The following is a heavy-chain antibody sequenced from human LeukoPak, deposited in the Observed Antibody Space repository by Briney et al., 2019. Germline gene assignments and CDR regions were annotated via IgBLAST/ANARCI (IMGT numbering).Heavy chain of an antibody. Sequence: SETLSLTCAVYGGSFSGYYWSWIRQPPGKGLEWMGEINHSGSTNYNPSLKSRVTISVDTSKNQFSLKLSSVTAADTAVYYCARGRKRFVVVPAAIHYFDYWGQGTLVTVSS. J-gene: IGHJ4*02. CDR1: GGSFSGYY. CDR3: ARGRKRFVVVPAAIHYFDY. D-gene: IGHD2-2*01. V-gene: IGHV4-34*01. CDR2: INHSGST.